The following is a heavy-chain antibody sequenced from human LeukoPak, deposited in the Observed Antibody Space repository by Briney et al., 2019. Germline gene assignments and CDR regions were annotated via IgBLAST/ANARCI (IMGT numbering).Heavy chain of an antibody. Sequence: SQTLSLTCAISGDSVSSNSATXNWIRQSPSRGLXXXXRTYYRSKWYNEYAVSVKSRITINPDTSKNQFSLQLNSVTPEDTAVYYCAGSHSSTWYPDCWGQGTLVTVSS. CDR2: TYYRSKWYN. V-gene: IGHV6-1*01. D-gene: IGHD6-13*01. CDR3: AGSHSSTWYPDC. J-gene: IGHJ4*02. CDR1: GDSVSSNSAT.